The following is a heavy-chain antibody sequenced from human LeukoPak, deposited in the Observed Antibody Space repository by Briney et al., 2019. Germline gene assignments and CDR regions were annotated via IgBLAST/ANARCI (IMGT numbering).Heavy chain of an antibody. CDR2: ISSNGGSI. CDR1: GFTFSTYA. D-gene: IGHD3-3*01. CDR3: AKAVDFWSGYDY. J-gene: IGHJ4*02. Sequence: GGSLRLSCAASGFTFSTYAMHWVRQAPGKGLEYVSAISSNGGSIYYANSVKGRFSISRDNSKNTLYLQMGSLRAEDMAVYYCAKAVDFWSGYDYWGQGTLVTVSS. V-gene: IGHV3-64*01.